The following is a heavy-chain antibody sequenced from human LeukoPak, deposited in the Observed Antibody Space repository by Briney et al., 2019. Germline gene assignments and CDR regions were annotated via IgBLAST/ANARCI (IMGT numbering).Heavy chain of an antibody. CDR2: IKQDGSEK. CDR3: ARDLTYYDFWSGYDNYFDY. D-gene: IGHD3-3*01. CDR1: GFTFSSYW. J-gene: IGHJ4*02. V-gene: IGHV3-7*01. Sequence: GGSLRLSXAASGFTFSSYWMSWVRQAPGKGLEWVANIKQDGSEKYYVDSVKGRFTISRDNTKNSLYLQMNSLRAEDTAVYYCARDLTYYDFWSGYDNYFDYWGQGTLVTVSS.